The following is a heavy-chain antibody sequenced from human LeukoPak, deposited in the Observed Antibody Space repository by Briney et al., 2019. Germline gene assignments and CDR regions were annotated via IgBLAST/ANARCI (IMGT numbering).Heavy chain of an antibody. CDR1: GYTFTSYD. Sequence: ASVKVSCKASGYTFTSYDINWVRQATGQGLEWMGWMSPKSGNTGYAQKFQGRVTMTEDTSTDTAYMELSSLRSEDTAVYYCATVAGWLQLADAFDIWGQGTMVTVSS. V-gene: IGHV1-8*01. CDR3: ATVAGWLQLADAFDI. D-gene: IGHD5-24*01. CDR2: MSPKSGNT. J-gene: IGHJ3*02.